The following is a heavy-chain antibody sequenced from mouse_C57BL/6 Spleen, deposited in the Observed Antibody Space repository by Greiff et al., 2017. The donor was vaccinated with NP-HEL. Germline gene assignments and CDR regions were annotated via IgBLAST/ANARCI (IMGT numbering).Heavy chain of an antibody. CDR2: IHPSDSDT. CDR3: ARRDYGYDDYYAMDY. Sequence: QVQLKQPGAELVKPGASVKVSCKASGYTFTSYWMHWVKQRPGQGLEWIGRIHPSDSDTNYNQKFKGKATLTVDKSSSTAYMQLSSLTSEDSAVYYCARRDYGYDDYYAMDYWGQGTSVTVSS. J-gene: IGHJ4*01. V-gene: IGHV1-74*01. D-gene: IGHD2-2*01. CDR1: GYTFTSYW.